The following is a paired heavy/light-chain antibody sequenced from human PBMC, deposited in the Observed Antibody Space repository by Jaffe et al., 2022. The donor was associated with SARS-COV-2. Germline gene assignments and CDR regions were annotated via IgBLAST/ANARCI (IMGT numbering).Light chain of an antibody. J-gene: IGKJ2*01. CDR2: GAG. V-gene: IGKV3-20*01. Sequence: EIVLTQSPGTLSLSPGERATLSCRASQNFSSTYLAWYQQKPGQAPKLLIYGAGSRPTGIPERFSGSGSGTDFTLTISRLEPEDFAVYYCQQYGSSPPYTFGQGTKLEIK. CDR3: QQYGSSPPYT. CDR1: QNFSSTY.
Heavy chain of an antibody. V-gene: IGHV4-59*01. CDR1: GGSISNFR. D-gene: IGHD5-12*01. CDR2: MYDSGST. CDR3: ARGSVYSAYLYY. J-gene: IGHJ4*02. Sequence: QLQESGPGLVKPSETLSLTCTVSGGSISNFRWSWIRQPPGKGLEWIGCMYDSGSTSYNPSLKGRVTISVDTSKNQFSLSLSSVSAADTAVYYCARGSVYSAYLYYWGQGILVTVSS.